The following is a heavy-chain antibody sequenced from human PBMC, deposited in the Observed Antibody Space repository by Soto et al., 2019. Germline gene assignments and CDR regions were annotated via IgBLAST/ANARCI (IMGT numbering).Heavy chain of an antibody. CDR1: GFTFTNYA. V-gene: IGHV3-23*01. Sequence: AGGSLRLSCAASGFTFTNYAMTWVRQTPGKGLEWVSGISGSGGLKYYADSVQGRFTISRDNSKNIVYLQMDNLRDEDTALYYCAREVGAPSGWLDPWGQGTQVTVSS. CDR2: ISGSGGLK. J-gene: IGHJ5*02. CDR3: AREVGAPSGWLDP. D-gene: IGHD1-26*01.